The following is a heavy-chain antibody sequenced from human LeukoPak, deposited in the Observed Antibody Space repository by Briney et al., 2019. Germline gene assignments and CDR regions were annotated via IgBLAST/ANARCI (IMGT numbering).Heavy chain of an antibody. CDR3: AKDAPNVYYDILTGYYMGAFDI. CDR2: ISGSGSST. J-gene: IGHJ3*02. V-gene: IGHV3-23*01. Sequence: GGSLRLSCAASGFTFINYAMSWVRQAPGKGLEWVSVISGSGSSTYYADSVKGRFTISRDDSKNTLYLQMNSLRAEDTAVYYCAKDAPNVYYDILTGYYMGAFDIWGQGTMVTVSS. D-gene: IGHD3-9*01. CDR1: GFTFINYA.